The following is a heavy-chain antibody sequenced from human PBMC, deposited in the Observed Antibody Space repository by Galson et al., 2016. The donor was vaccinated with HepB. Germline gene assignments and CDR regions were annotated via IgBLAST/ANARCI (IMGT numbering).Heavy chain of an antibody. V-gene: IGHV4-30-2*01. CDR2: IYHSGST. Sequence: TLSLTCAVSGGSISSGGYSWNWIRQPPGKGLEWIGYIYHSGSTYYNPSLKSRVTISVARSKNQFSLKLTSVTAADTAVYYCARADGWDNWFDPWGQGTLVTVSS. CDR3: ARADGWDNWFDP. D-gene: IGHD6-19*01. J-gene: IGHJ5*02. CDR1: GGSISSGGYS.